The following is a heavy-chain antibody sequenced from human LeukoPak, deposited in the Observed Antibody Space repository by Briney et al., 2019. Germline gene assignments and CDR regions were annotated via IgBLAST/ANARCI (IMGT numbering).Heavy chain of an antibody. Sequence: GRSLRLSCAASGFTFSSYGMHWVRQAPGKGLEWVAAISYDGSNKYYADSVKGRFTISRDNSKNTLYLQMNSLRAEDTAVYYCAKDPGVLSYFDYWGQGTLVTVSS. D-gene: IGHD2/OR15-2a*01. CDR2: ISYDGSNK. CDR3: AKDPGVLSYFDY. CDR1: GFTFSSYG. J-gene: IGHJ4*02. V-gene: IGHV3-30*18.